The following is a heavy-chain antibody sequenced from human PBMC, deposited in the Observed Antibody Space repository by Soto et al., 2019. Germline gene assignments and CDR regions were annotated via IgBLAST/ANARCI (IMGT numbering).Heavy chain of an antibody. V-gene: IGHV4-59*08. J-gene: IGHJ6*03. CDR1: GGSISSYY. Sequence: SETLSLTCTVSGGSISSYYWSWIRQPPGKGLEWIGYIYYSGSTNYNPSLKSRVTISVDTSKNQFSLKLSSVTAADTAVYYCARAVLPNTIFGVVIPYYYYYMDVWGKGTTVTVSS. D-gene: IGHD3-3*01. CDR3: ARAVLPNTIFGVVIPYYYYYMDV. CDR2: IYYSGST.